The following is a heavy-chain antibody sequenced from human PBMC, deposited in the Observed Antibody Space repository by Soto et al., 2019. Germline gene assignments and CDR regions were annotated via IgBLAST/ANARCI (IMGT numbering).Heavy chain of an antibody. D-gene: IGHD3-3*01. J-gene: IGHJ4*02. CDR1: GFTYTSSF. Sequence: GGSLRLSCAASGFTYTSSFISWVRQAPGKGLVWVSSVTGNPGSTYYADSVKGRFTISRDNSKKTLSLHMSSLTAEDTAIYYCAKRSSDFSSGLYFDSWGQGGLVTLSS. V-gene: IGHV3-23*01. CDR2: VTGNPGST. CDR3: AKRSSDFSSGLYFDS.